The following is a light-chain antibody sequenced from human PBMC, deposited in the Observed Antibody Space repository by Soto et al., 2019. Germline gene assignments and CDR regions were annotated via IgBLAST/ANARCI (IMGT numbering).Light chain of an antibody. CDR2: EFS. V-gene: IGLV2-8*01. CDR3: ISYTSSTTWV. Sequence: QSALTQPPSASGSPGQSVTISCTGTSSDVGAYIHVSWYQQHPGKVPKLMIYEFSKRPSGVPDRFSGSRSGNTASLTISGLQAEDESDYYCISYTSSTTWVFGGGTKLTVL. CDR1: SSDVGAYIH. J-gene: IGLJ3*02.